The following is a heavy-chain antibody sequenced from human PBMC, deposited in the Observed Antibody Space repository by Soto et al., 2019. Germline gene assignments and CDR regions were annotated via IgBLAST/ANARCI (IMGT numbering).Heavy chain of an antibody. V-gene: IGHV3-30*18. CDR1: GLTFSSYA. Sequence: QVQLVESGGGVVQPGRSLRLSCVASGLTFSSYAMHWVRQAPGKGLEWVAVISHDGGNKYSADSVKGRFTISRDNSKNTLYLQMNSLTTEYTAVYYCANDRGRFGDYGMDVWGQGPTVTVSS. J-gene: IGHJ6*02. CDR2: ISHDGGNK. CDR3: ANDRGRFGDYGMDV. D-gene: IGHD3-10*01.